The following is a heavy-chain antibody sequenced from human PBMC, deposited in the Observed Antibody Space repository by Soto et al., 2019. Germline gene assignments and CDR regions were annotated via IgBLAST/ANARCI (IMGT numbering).Heavy chain of an antibody. Sequence: QLQLQESGSGLVKPSQTLSLTCAVSGGSTSSGGYSWSWIRQPPGKGLEWIGYISHSGSTYYNPSLTGRGTISVDRSKNQFSLKLNPVTAADTAVYYCARGGSSWYDYWGQGTLVTVSS. V-gene: IGHV4-30-2*01. D-gene: IGHD6-13*01. CDR1: GGSTSSGGYS. J-gene: IGHJ4*02. CDR2: ISHSGST. CDR3: ARGGSSWYDY.